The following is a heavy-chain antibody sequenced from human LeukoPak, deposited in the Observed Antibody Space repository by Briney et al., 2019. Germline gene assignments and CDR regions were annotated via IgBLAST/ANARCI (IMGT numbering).Heavy chain of an antibody. CDR2: IYYSGST. Sequence: SETLSLTCTVSGGSISCYYWSWIRQPPGKGLEWIGNIYYSGSTNYNPSLKSRVTISVDTSKNQFSLNLRSVTAADTAVFYCARVHRLVPGPFHIWGQGTMVIVSS. J-gene: IGHJ3*02. V-gene: IGHV4-59*01. CDR1: GGSISCYY. CDR3: ARVHRLVPGPFHI. D-gene: IGHD6-6*01.